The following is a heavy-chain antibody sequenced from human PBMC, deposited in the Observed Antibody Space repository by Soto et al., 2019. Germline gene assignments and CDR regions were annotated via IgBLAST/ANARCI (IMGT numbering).Heavy chain of an antibody. D-gene: IGHD3-10*01. Sequence: EVQLLESGGGLVQPGGSLRLSCAASGFTFSSYAMSWVRQAPGKGLEWVSAISGSGGSTYYADSVKGRFTISRDNSKNTLYLQMNSLRAEDTAVYYCAKGAAGFGELPLPTNWFDPWGQGTLVTVSS. CDR3: AKGAAGFGELPLPTNWFDP. J-gene: IGHJ5*02. V-gene: IGHV3-23*01. CDR2: ISGSGGST. CDR1: GFTFSSYA.